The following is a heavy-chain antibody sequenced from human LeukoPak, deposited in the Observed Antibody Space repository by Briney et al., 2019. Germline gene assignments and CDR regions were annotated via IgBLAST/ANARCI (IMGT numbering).Heavy chain of an antibody. CDR2: IYSGGST. V-gene: IGHV3-66*01. CDR1: GFTVSSNY. CDR3: ARAPGSSGYDY. Sequence: GGSLRLSCAASGFTVSSNYMSWVRQAPGKGLEWVSVIYSGGSTYYADSVKGRSTISRDNSKNTLYLQMNSLRAEDTAVYYCARAPGSSGYDYWGQGTLVTVSS. D-gene: IGHD3-22*01. J-gene: IGHJ4*02.